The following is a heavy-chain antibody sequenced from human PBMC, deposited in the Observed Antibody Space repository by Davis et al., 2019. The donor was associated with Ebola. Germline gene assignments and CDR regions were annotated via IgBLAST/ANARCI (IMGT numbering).Heavy chain of an antibody. CDR1: GFTFSSYA. CDR3: ARDLNGYSYSWGY. V-gene: IGHV3-64D*06. Sequence: GESLKISCSASGFTFSSYAMHWVRQAPGKGLEYVSAISSNGGSTYYADSVKGRFTISRDNSKNTLYLQMSSLRAEDTAVYYCARDLNGYSYSWGYWGQGALVTVSS. CDR2: ISSNGGST. D-gene: IGHD5-18*01. J-gene: IGHJ4*02.